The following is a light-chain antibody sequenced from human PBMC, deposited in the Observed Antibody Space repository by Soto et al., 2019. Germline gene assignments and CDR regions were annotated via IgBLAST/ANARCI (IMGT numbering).Light chain of an antibody. Sequence: QSALTQPASVSGSPGQSITISCTGTSSDVGGYNYVSWYQQHPGKAPKLMIYEVSNRPSGVSNRFSGSKSGNTASLTISGLQAEEGADYYCTSYTSSSTVFGGGTQLTVL. V-gene: IGLV2-14*01. J-gene: IGLJ3*02. CDR2: EVS. CDR1: SSDVGGYNY. CDR3: TSYTSSSTV.